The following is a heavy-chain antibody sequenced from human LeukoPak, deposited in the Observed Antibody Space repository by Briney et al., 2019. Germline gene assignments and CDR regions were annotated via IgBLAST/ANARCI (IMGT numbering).Heavy chain of an antibody. V-gene: IGHV4-34*01. CDR3: ARSISRGGLFFRN. Sequence: SETLSLTCAVYGGSFSGYYWSWIRQPPGKGLEWIGEINHSGSTNYNPSLKSRVTISVDTSKNQFSLKLSSVTAADTAVYYCARSISRGGLFFRNWGQGTLVTVSS. J-gene: IGHJ4*02. CDR1: GGSFSGYY. D-gene: IGHD3-16*01. CDR2: INHSGST.